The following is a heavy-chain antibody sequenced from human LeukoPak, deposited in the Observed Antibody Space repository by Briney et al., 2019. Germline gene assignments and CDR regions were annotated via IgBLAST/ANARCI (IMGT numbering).Heavy chain of an antibody. CDR3: ARVGYSSSWGFDY. CDR1: GGSISSSGYY. J-gene: IGHJ4*02. Sequence: SQTLSLTCTVSGGSISSSGYYWSWIRQHPGKGLEWIGYIYYSGSTYYNPSLKSRVTISVDTSKNQFSLKLSSVTAADTAVYYCARVGYSSSWGFDYWGQGTLVTVSS. D-gene: IGHD6-13*01. V-gene: IGHV4-31*03. CDR2: IYYSGST.